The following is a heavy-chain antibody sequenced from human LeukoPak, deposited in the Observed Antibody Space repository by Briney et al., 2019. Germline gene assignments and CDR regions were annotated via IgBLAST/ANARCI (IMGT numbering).Heavy chain of an antibody. CDR2: ISYDGSNK. V-gene: IGHV3-30*18. CDR1: GFTFSSYG. Sequence: PGGSLRLSCAASGFTFSSYGMHWVRQAPGKGLEWVAVISYDGSNKYYADSVKGRFTISRDNSKNTLYLQMNSLRAEDTAVYYCAKSVNYYGDPSDWFDPWGQGTLVTVSS. D-gene: IGHD4-17*01. CDR3: AKSVNYYGDPSDWFDP. J-gene: IGHJ5*02.